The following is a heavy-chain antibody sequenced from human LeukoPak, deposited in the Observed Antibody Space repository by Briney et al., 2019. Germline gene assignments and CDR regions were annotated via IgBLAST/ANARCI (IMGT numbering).Heavy chain of an antibody. CDR3: ARDGPDYYDSSGYYNWFDP. CDR1: GYTFTSYD. CDR2: MNPNSGNT. Sequence: ASVKVSCKASGYTFTSYDINWVRQATGQGLEWMGWMNPNSGNTGYAQKFQGRVTMTRNTSISTAYMELSSLRSEGTAVYYCARDGPDYYDSSGYYNWFDPWGQGTLVTVSS. J-gene: IGHJ5*02. D-gene: IGHD3-22*01. V-gene: IGHV1-8*01.